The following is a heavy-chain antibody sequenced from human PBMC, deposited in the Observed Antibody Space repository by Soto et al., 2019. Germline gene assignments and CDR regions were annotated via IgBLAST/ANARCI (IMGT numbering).Heavy chain of an antibody. Sequence: SETLSLTCTVSGASISSYFWSWVRQPPGNGLEWIGYIYYSGSATYNPSLKSRVTISVDTSNNQFSLKLSSVTAADTAVYYCAGGNNYDHLSYWGLGTLVTVSS. CDR3: AGGNNYDHLSY. J-gene: IGHJ4*02. CDR2: IYYSGSA. D-gene: IGHD4-4*01. V-gene: IGHV4-59*01. CDR1: GASISSYF.